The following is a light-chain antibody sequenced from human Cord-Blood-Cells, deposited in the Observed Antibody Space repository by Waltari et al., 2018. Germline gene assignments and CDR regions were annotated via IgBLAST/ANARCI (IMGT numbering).Light chain of an antibody. Sequence: ALTQPASVSGSPGQSITISCTGTSSDVGGYNYVSWYQQHPGKAPKLMIYDVSNRPSGVSNRFSGSKSGNTASLTISGLQAEDEADYYCSSYTSSSLVVFGGGTKLTVL. CDR1: SSDVGGYNY. J-gene: IGLJ2*01. V-gene: IGLV2-14*01. CDR2: DVS. CDR3: SSYTSSSLVV.